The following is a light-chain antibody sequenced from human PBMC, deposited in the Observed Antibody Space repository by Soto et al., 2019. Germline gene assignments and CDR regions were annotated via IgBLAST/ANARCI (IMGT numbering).Light chain of an antibody. Sequence: QSVLTQPPSVSGAPGQRVTISCTGSSSNIGAGYDVHWYQQLPGTAPKLLIYGNSNRPSGVPDRFSGSKSGTSASLAITGLQADDEADYYCQSYDISLSGVFGGGTKLTVL. V-gene: IGLV1-40*01. CDR1: SSNIGAGYD. CDR2: GNS. J-gene: IGLJ3*02. CDR3: QSYDISLSGV.